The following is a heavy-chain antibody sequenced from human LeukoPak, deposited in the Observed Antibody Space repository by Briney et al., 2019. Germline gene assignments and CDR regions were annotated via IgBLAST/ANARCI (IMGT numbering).Heavy chain of an antibody. J-gene: IGHJ4*02. Sequence: GGSLSLSCAASGFTFSSYWMHWVCQAPGEGLVWVSRINTDGSSTTYADSVKGRFTISRDNAKNTLYLQMNSLRAEDTAVYYCARDQDDYGGNSPLGYWGQGTLVTVSS. CDR3: ARDQDDYGGNSPLGY. D-gene: IGHD4-23*01. V-gene: IGHV3-74*01. CDR2: INTDGSST. CDR1: GFTFSSYW.